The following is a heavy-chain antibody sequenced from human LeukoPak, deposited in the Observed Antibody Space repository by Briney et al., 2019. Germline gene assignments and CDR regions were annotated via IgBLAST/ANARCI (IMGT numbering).Heavy chain of an antibody. CDR1: GFTFSSYS. CDR2: ISSSSSYI. D-gene: IGHD6-19*01. V-gene: IGHV3-21*04. CDR3: ARAPAGSSGWYNFDY. J-gene: IGHJ4*02. Sequence: GGSLRLSCAASGFTFSSYSMNWVRQAPGKGLEWVSSISSSSSYIYYADSVKGRFTISRDNAKNSLYLQMNSLRSDDTAVYYCARAPAGSSGWYNFDYWGQGTLVTVSS.